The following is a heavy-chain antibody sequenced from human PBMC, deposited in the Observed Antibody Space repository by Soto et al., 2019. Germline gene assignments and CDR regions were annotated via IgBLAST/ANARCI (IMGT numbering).Heavy chain of an antibody. V-gene: IGHV3-30*18. CDR2: ISYDGSSK. J-gene: IGHJ4*02. D-gene: IGHD2-8*01. CDR3: SKDRRGGRAVLDS. Sequence: GGSLRLSCAASGFSFSNYGMHWVRQAPGEGLEWVAVISYDGSSKYHADSVKGRFTISRDNSKNTLHLQMNSLRAEDTAVYYCSKDRRGGRAVLDSWGQGTPVTVSS. CDR1: GFSFSNYG.